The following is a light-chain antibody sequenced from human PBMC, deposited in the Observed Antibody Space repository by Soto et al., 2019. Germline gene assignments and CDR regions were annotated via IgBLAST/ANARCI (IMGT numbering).Light chain of an antibody. CDR2: STN. CDR1: SGSVSTTYY. V-gene: IGLV8-61*01. Sequence: QTVVTQEPSFSVSPGGTVTLTCGLSSGSVSTTYYPSWYQQTPGQAPRTLIYSTNTRSSGVPDRFSGSILRNKAALTITGAQADDEADYYCVLYMSSGISVFGGGTKLTVL. J-gene: IGLJ3*02. CDR3: VLYMSSGISV.